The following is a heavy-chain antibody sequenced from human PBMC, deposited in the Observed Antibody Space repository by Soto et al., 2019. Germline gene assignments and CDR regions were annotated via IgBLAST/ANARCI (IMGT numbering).Heavy chain of an antibody. CDR1: GYSFTSYW. J-gene: IGHJ5*02. CDR3: ARRQWAATNWFDP. Sequence: LKISCKGSGYSFTSYWIGWVRQMPGKGLEWMGIIYPGDSDTRYSPSFQGQVTISADKSISTAYLQWSSLKASDTAMYYCARRQWAATNWFDPWGQGTLVTVSS. V-gene: IGHV5-51*01. D-gene: IGHD6-19*01. CDR2: IYPGDSDT.